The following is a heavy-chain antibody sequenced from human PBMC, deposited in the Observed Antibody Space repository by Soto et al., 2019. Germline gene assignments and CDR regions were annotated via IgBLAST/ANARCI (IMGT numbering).Heavy chain of an antibody. J-gene: IGHJ6*02. Sequence: ASVKVSCKASGGTFSSYAISWVRQAPGQGLEWMGGIIPIFGTANYAQKFQGRVTITADKSTSTAYMELSSLRSEDTAVYYCARGGLTGSPMFLHYYYGMDVWGQGTTVTVS. V-gene: IGHV1-69*06. CDR3: ARGGLTGSPMFLHYYYGMDV. CDR1: GGTFSSYA. D-gene: IGHD3-10*01. CDR2: IIPIFGTA.